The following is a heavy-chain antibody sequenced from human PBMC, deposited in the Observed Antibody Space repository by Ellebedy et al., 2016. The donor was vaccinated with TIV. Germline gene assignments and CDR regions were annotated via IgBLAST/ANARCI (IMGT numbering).Heavy chain of an antibody. CDR2: INPNSGGT. CDR3: ARDGRRIFGVVTLPGLDV. V-gene: IGHV1-2*02. Sequence: ASVKVSCXASGYTFTGYYMHWVRQAPGQGLEWMGWINPNSGGTNYAQKFQGRVTMTRDTSISTAYMELSRLRSDDTAVYYCARDGRRIFGVVTLPGLDVWGKGTTVTVSS. CDR1: GYTFTGYY. J-gene: IGHJ6*04. D-gene: IGHD3-3*01.